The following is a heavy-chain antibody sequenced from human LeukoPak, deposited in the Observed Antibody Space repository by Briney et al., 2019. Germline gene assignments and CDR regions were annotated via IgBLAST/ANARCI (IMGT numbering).Heavy chain of an antibody. J-gene: IGHJ1*01. CDR3: ARDPDSYGEEYFQH. V-gene: IGHV1-2*02. D-gene: IGHD5-18*01. CDR1: GYTFTGYY. Sequence: ASVKVSCKAYGYTFTGYYMHWVRQAPGQGLEWMGWINPNSGGTNYAQKFQGRVTMTRDTSISTAYMELSRLRSDDTAVYYCARDPDSYGEEYFQHWGQGTLVTVSS. CDR2: INPNSGGT.